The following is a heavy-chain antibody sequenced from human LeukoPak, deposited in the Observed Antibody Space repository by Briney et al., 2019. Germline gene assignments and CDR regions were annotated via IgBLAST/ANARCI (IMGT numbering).Heavy chain of an antibody. V-gene: IGHV1-2*02. J-gene: IGHJ6*03. CDR3: ARDTWFGNYYLDV. Sequence: ASVKVSCQASGYIFTAYYIHWVRQAPGQGLEWMGWIHPKSGDTKFPQRFQGRVTLTSDTTVNTIYMELSGLRSGDTATYYCARDTWFGNYYLDVWGSGTTVTVSS. CDR1: GYIFTAYY. CDR2: IHPKSGDT. D-gene: IGHD3-10*01.